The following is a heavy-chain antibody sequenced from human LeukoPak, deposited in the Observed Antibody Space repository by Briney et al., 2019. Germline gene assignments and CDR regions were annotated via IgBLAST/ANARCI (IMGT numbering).Heavy chain of an antibody. CDR3: ARGLYYYDGSTYDDFDY. CDR2: VNPSDGAR. CDR1: GYPFSTYW. D-gene: IGHD3-22*01. J-gene: IGHJ4*02. Sequence: ASVKVSCKASGYPFSTYWLHWVRQAPGQGLEWMGFVNPSDGARIYAQKFQGRITMTRDTSTNTVFMELSSLRSEDTAVYYCARGLYYYDGSTYDDFDYWGQGTLVTVSS. V-gene: IGHV1-46*01.